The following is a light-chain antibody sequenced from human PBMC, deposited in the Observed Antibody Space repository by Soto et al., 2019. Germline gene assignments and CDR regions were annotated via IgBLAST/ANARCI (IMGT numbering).Light chain of an antibody. J-gene: IGKJ1*01. CDR2: AAS. V-gene: IGKV1-9*01. CDR3: QQLNSYPRT. CDR1: QGISTY. Sequence: IPLTQSPSSLSASVGDRVTITCRASQGISTYLAWYQQKPGKAPRLLIYAASTLQSGVPSRFSGSGSGTDFTLTIISLQPEDFATYYCQQLNSYPRTFGQGTKVEIK.